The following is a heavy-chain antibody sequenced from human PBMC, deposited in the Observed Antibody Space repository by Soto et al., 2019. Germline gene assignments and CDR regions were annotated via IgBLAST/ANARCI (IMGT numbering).Heavy chain of an antibody. CDR3: ARDRSTYGGGGTGEVKENWFDP. CDR1: GGSISHYY. CDR2: AYYSGST. V-gene: IGHV4-59*01. Sequence: PSETLSLTCTVSGGSISHYYWSWIRQSPGKGLEWIGYAYYSGSTDYNPSLKSRVTMSVDTSKNQVSLNLNSVTTADTAVYYCARDRSTYGGGGTGEVKENWFDPWGPGTLGPSPQ. J-gene: IGHJ5*02. D-gene: IGHD2-8*01.